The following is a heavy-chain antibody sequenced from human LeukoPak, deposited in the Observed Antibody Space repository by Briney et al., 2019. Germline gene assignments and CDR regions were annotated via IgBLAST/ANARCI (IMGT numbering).Heavy chain of an antibody. Sequence: SETLSLTCTVSGYSISTGYYWGWIRQPPGKGLEWIGSIYYSGSTYYNPSLKSRVTISVDTSKNQFSLKLSSVTAADTAAYYCAREGYNRRAFDIWGQGTMVTVSS. CDR3: AREGYNRRAFDI. J-gene: IGHJ3*02. D-gene: IGHD1-1*01. V-gene: IGHV4-38-2*02. CDR2: IYYSGST. CDR1: GYSISTGYY.